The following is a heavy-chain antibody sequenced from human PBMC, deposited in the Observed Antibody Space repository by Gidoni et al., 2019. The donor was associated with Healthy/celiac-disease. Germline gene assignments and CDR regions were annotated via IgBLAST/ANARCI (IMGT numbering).Heavy chain of an antibody. CDR2: ISAYNGNT. Sequence: TFTSYGISWVRQAPGQGLEWMGCISAYNGNTNYAQKLQGRVTMTTDTSTSTAYIELRGLISDDTAVYDCIRGSYLYWGQGTLVTVSS. D-gene: IGHD1-26*01. CDR1: TFTSYG. J-gene: IGHJ4*02. CDR3: IRGSYLY. V-gene: IGHV1-18*01.